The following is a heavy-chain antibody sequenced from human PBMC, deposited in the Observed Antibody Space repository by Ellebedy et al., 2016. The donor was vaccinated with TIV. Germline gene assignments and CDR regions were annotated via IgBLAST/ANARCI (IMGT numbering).Heavy chain of an antibody. CDR2: IRDSGGST. V-gene: IGHV3-23*01. CDR1: GFTFSDYA. D-gene: IGHD2-15*01. CDR3: AKGYCGGGGCSIDL. J-gene: IGHJ5*02. Sequence: GESLKISXAASGFTFSDYAMNWVRQAPGKGLEWVSGIRDSGGSTSYADSVKGRFTVSRDNSKSKLYLQMNSLRAEDTALYYCAKGYCGGGGCSIDLWGQGTLVTVSS.